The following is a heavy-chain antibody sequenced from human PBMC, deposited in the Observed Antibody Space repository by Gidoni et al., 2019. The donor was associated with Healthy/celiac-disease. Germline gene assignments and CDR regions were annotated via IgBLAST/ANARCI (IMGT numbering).Heavy chain of an antibody. CDR1: GFPFSSYA. CDR3: AKDSAITMIVVVISYFDY. Sequence: EVQLLESGGGLVQPGGSLRLSCAASGFPFSSYAMRWVRQAPGKGLEWVSAISGSGGSTYYSDSVKGRFTISRDNSKNTLYLQMNSLRAEDTAVYYCAKDSAITMIVVVISYFDYWGQGTLVTVSS. CDR2: ISGSGGST. V-gene: IGHV3-23*01. J-gene: IGHJ4*02. D-gene: IGHD3-22*01.